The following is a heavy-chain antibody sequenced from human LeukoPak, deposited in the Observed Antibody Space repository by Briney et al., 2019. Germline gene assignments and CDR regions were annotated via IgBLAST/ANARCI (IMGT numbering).Heavy chain of an antibody. CDR3: AREASGPMGGEVSN. V-gene: IGHV1-69*01. CDR1: GGTFSSYA. J-gene: IGHJ4*02. Sequence: ASVKVSCKASGGTFSSYAISWVRQAPGQGLEWMGGIIPIFGTANYAQKFQGRVTITADESTSTAYMELSSLRSEDTAVYYCAREASGPMGGEVSNWGQGTLVTVSS. CDR2: IIPIFGTA. D-gene: IGHD3-10*01.